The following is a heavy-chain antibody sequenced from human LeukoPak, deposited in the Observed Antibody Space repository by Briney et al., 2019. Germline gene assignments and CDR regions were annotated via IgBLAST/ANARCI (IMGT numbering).Heavy chain of an antibody. V-gene: IGHV3-30-3*01. CDR2: ISYDGSNK. CDR3: AKQLVKGMDV. Sequence: GGSLRLSCAASGFTFSSYAMHWVRQAPGKGLEWVAVISYDGSNKYYADSVKGRFTISRDNAKNSLYLQMNSLRAEDTAVYYCAKQLVKGMDVWGQGTTVTVSS. D-gene: IGHD6-13*01. J-gene: IGHJ6*02. CDR1: GFTFSSYA.